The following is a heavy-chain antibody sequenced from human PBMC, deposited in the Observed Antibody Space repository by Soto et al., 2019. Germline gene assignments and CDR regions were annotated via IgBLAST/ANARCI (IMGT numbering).Heavy chain of an antibody. Sequence: EVQLLESGGGLVQPGGSLRLSYAASGFTFSSYAMRWVRQAPVKGLEWVSAISGSGGSTYYADSVKGRFTISRDNSKNTLYLQMNSLRAEDTAVYYCARRGSGSYSDYWGQGTLVTVSS. V-gene: IGHV3-23*01. CDR1: GFTFSSYA. J-gene: IGHJ4*02. CDR2: ISGSGGST. CDR3: ARRGSGSYSDY. D-gene: IGHD1-26*01.